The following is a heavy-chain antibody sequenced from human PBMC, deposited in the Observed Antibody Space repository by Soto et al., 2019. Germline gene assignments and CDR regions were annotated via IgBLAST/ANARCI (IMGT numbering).Heavy chain of an antibody. D-gene: IGHD6-19*01. CDR2: IYSGGST. CDR3: ASPGTYSSGWCAFDI. Sequence: GGSLRLSCAASGFTVSSNYMSWVRQAPGKGLEWVSVIYSGGSTYYADSVKGRFTISRHNSKNTLYLQMNSLRAEDTAVYYCASPGTYSSGWCAFDIWGQGTMVTVSS. J-gene: IGHJ3*02. CDR1: GFTVSSNY. V-gene: IGHV3-53*04.